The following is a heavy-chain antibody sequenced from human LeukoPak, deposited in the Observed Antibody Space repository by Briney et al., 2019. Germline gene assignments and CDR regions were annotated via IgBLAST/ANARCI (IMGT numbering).Heavy chain of an antibody. CDR2: IYSDGST. V-gene: IGHV3-53*01. J-gene: IGHJ3*02. CDR1: GVTVSSSY. Sequence: GGSLRLSCAASGVTVSSSYMSWVRQAPGKGLEWVSEIYSDGSTYYAASVKGRFSISRDNSKNMVYLQMNSLRAEDTAVYYCARDLREHGVFDIWGQGTMVTVSS. CDR3: ARDLREHGVFDI. D-gene: IGHD1-26*01.